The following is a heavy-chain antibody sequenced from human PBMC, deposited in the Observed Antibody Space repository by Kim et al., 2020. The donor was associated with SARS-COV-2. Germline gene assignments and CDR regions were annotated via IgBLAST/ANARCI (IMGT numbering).Heavy chain of an antibody. D-gene: IGHD3-22*01. V-gene: IGHV4-34*01. J-gene: IGHJ4*02. CDR1: GGSFSGYY. CDR2: INHSGST. Sequence: SETLSLTCAVYGGSFSGYYWSWIRQPPGKGLEWIGEINHSGSTNYNPSLKSRVTISVDTSKNQFSLKLSSVTAADTAVYYCAREGRRITMIVVDRTLDYWGQGTLVTVSS. CDR3: AREGRRITMIVVDRTLDY.